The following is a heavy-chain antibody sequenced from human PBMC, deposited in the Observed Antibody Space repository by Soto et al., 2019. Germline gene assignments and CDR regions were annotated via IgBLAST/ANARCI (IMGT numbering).Heavy chain of an antibody. Sequence: ASVKVSCKASGYTFTGYYMHWVRQAPGQGLEWMGWINPNSGGTNYAQKFQGRVTMTRDTSISTAYMALSRLRSDDTAVYYCARDVRYFDWLLFNYYYGMDVWGQGTTVTVSS. V-gene: IGHV1-2*02. CDR2: INPNSGGT. CDR3: ARDVRYFDWLLFNYYYGMDV. D-gene: IGHD3-9*01. J-gene: IGHJ6*02. CDR1: GYTFTGYY.